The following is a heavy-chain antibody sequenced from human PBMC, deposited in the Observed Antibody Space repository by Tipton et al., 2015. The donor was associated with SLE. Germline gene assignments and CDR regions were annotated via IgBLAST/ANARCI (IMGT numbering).Heavy chain of an antibody. CDR2: ITGNGLNT. D-gene: IGHD6-13*01. Sequence: SLRLSCAASGFTFSSYAMNWVRQVPGKGLEWVSLITGNGLNTYYADSVKGRFAISRDNSKNTLHLQMNSLRAEDSAVYYCAREEGSGSLYYWGQGTLVTVSS. CDR1: GFTFSSYA. CDR3: AREEGSGSLYY. V-gene: IGHV3-23*01. J-gene: IGHJ4*02.